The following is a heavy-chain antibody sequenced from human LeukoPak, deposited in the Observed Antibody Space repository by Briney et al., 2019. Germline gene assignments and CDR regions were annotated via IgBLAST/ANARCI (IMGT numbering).Heavy chain of an antibody. Sequence: SETLSLTWAVSGFSISSGYFWAWIRQSPGKGLEWIGSIFHSGITYYNPSLKSRITISVDPSKNQFSLRLSSVTAADTAVYYCARRISTRRGETCSSTSCYFDYWGQGTLVTVSS. CDR3: ARRISTRRGETCSSTSCYFDY. D-gene: IGHD2-2*01. V-gene: IGHV4-38-2*01. CDR2: IFHSGIT. J-gene: IGHJ4*02. CDR1: GFSISSGYF.